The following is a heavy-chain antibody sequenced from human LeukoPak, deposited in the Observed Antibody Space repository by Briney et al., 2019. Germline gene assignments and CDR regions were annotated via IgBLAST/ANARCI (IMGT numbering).Heavy chain of an antibody. D-gene: IGHD6-19*01. CDR2: IFPGDSDT. CDR3: ARLPSSGWGDEGYYFDY. CDR1: AYSFTSYW. V-gene: IGHV5-51*01. Sequence: GESLRISCKGSAYSFTSYWIGWVRQMPGKGLEWMGIIFPGDSDTRYSPSFQGQVTISADKSISTAYLQWSSLKASDTAMYYCARLPSSGWGDEGYYFDYWGQGTLVTVSS. J-gene: IGHJ4*02.